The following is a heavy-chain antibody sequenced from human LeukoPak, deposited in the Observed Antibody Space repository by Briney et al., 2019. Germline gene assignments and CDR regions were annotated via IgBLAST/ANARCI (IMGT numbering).Heavy chain of an antibody. V-gene: IGHV3-23*01. CDR3: RITMIVARAFDI. CDR2: ISGSGGST. D-gene: IGHD3-22*01. J-gene: IGHJ3*02. CDR1: GFTFSSYA. Sequence: GGSLRLSCAASGFTFSSYAMSWVRQAPGKGLEWVSAISGSGGSTHYADSVKGRFTISRDNSKNTLYLQMNSLRAEDTAVYYCRITMIVARAFDIWGQGTMVTVSS.